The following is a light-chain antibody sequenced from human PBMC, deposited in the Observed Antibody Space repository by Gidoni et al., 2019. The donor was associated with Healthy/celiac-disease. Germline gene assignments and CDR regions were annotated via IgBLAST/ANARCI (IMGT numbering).Light chain of an antibody. CDR3: QQYDNLPRLT. V-gene: IGKV1-33*01. Sequence: IQMSRSPSSLSASVGDRVTITCQASEDISNYLNWYQQKPGKAPKLLIYDASNLETGVPSRFSGSGSGTDFTFTISSLQPEDIATYYCQQYDNLPRLTFGGGTKVEIK. J-gene: IGKJ4*01. CDR2: DAS. CDR1: EDISNY.